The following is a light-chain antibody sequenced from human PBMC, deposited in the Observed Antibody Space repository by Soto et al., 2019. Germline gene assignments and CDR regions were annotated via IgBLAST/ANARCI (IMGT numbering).Light chain of an antibody. CDR1: SSDVGGYNY. V-gene: IGLV2-14*01. J-gene: IGLJ1*01. Sequence: QSVLAQPASVSGSPGQSTIISCTETSSDVGGYNYVSWYQQHPGKAPKFLIYEVDNRASGVSDRFSGSKSGNTASLTISGLQAEDEADYYCSSYTSSNTLVFGTGTKLTVL. CDR2: EVD. CDR3: SSYTSSNTLV.